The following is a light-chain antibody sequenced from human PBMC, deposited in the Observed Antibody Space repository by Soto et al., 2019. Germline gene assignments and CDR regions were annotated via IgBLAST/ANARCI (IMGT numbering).Light chain of an antibody. V-gene: IGKV1-12*01. Sequence: DIQMTQSPSSVSAFVGDRVSITCRASQDIHTSLAWYQVKPGKAPELLIYAASTLQNGVTSRFSGSGSGTEFTLIISSLQPEDFATYHCQQAHDFPRAFGRGTKVEIK. J-gene: IGKJ4*01. CDR2: AAS. CDR1: QDIHTS. CDR3: QQAHDFPRA.